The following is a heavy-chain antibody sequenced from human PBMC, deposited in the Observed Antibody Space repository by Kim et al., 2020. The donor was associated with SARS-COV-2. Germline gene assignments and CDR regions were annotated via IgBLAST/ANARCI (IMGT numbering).Heavy chain of an antibody. D-gene: IGHD3-3*01. CDR3: AKGETYYDFWSGYYAYRREGGAFDY. CDR2: ISWNSGSI. V-gene: IGHV3-9*01. J-gene: IGHJ4*02. CDR1: GFTFDDYA. Sequence: GGSLRLSCAASGFTFDDYAMHWVRQAPGKGLEWVSGISWNSGSIGYADSVKGRFTISRDNAKNSLYLQMNSLRAEDTALYYCAKGETYYDFWSGYYAYRREGGAFDYWGQGTLVTVSS.